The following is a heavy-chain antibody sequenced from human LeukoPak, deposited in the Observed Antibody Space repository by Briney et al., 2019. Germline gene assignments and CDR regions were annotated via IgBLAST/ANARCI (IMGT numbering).Heavy chain of an antibody. CDR1: GFTFDDYA. D-gene: IGHD1-26*01. V-gene: IGHV3-9*03. CDR2: ISWNSGSI. J-gene: IGHJ4*02. Sequence: PGRSLRLSCAASGFTFDDYAMHWVRQVPGKGLEWVSGISWNSGSIGYADSVKGRFTISRDNAKNSLHLQMDSLRAEDMALYYCARASGSYLDYWGQGTLVTVSS. CDR3: ARASGSYLDY.